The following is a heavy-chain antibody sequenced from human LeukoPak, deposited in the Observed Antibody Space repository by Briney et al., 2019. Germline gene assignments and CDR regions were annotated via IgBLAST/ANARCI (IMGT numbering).Heavy chain of an antibody. CDR2: ISYDGSNK. J-gene: IGHJ4*02. D-gene: IGHD4-17*01. CDR1: GFTFSSYA. V-gene: IGHV3-30-3*01. Sequence: GGSLRLSCAASGFTFSSYAMHWVRQAPGKGLEWVAVISYDGSNKYYADSVKGRFTISRDNSKNTLYLQMNSLRVEDTAVYYCARQRTDYALDYWGQGTLVTVSS. CDR3: ARQRTDYALDY.